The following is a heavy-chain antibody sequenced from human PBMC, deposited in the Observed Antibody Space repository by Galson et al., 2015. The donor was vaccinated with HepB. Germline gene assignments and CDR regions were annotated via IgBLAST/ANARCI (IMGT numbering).Heavy chain of an antibody. J-gene: IGHJ2*01. CDR3: ARERWLQLGASYWYFDL. Sequence: SLRLSCAASGFTFSSYAMNWVRQAPGKGLEWVSYISSSSSTIYYADSVKGRFTISRDNAKNSLYLQMNSLRAEDTAVYYCARERWLQLGASYWYFDLWGRGTLVTVSS. CDR2: ISSSSSTI. V-gene: IGHV3-48*04. CDR1: GFTFSSYA. D-gene: IGHD5-24*01.